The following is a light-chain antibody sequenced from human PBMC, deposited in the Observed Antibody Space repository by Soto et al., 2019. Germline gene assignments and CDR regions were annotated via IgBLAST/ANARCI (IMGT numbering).Light chain of an antibody. CDR2: AAT. Sequence: IQMTQSPSSLSASIGDRVTITCRASQSISIYLNWYQQKPGKAPRLLIYAATSLQSGVPSRFSGGGSGADFTLTVSSLQPEDFATYYCQQSYSTPHTFGLGTKVEIK. V-gene: IGKV1-39*01. J-gene: IGKJ1*01. CDR3: QQSYSTPHT. CDR1: QSISIY.